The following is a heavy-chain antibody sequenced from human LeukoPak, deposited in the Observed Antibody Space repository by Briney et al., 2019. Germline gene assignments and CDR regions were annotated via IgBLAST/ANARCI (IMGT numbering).Heavy chain of an antibody. CDR2: ISTSGTTM. V-gene: IGHV3-48*01. J-gene: IGHJ5*02. CDR3: ASSPPRGGRP. CDR1: GFSFSTYN. D-gene: IGHD3-16*01. Sequence: GGSLRLSCAASGFSFSTYNMNWVGQAPGKGPEWISYISTSGTTMYYADSVKGRFTISRDNANNSLYLQMNSLRAEDTAVYYCASSPPRGGRPWGQGTLVTVSS.